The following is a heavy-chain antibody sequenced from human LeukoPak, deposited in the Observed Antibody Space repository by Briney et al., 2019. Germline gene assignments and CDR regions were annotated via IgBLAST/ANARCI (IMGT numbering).Heavy chain of an antibody. Sequence: QAGGSLRLSCAASGFTVSSNYMSWVRQAPGKGLEWVSVIYSGGSTYYADSVKGRFTISRDNSKNTLYLQMNSLRAEDTAVYYCARGNSGYDYYFDYWGQGTLVTVSS. CDR3: ARGNSGYDYYFDY. J-gene: IGHJ4*02. CDR1: GFTVSSNY. CDR2: IYSGGST. V-gene: IGHV3-66*01. D-gene: IGHD5-12*01.